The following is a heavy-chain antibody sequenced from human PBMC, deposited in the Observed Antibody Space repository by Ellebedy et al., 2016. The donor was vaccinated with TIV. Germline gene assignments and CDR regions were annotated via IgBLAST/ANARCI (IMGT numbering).Heavy chain of an antibody. D-gene: IGHD6-19*01. V-gene: IGHV1-24*01. CDR2: FAPEDVAT. J-gene: IGHJ2*01. Sequence: AASVKVSCKVSGYTLPDLSMHWVRQAPGKGHEWPGGFAPEDVATIYAQKFQGRVTMTEDPSTDTAYMELSRLRSEDTAVYYCATGRQWLGYYWYFNLWGRGTLVTVSS. CDR1: GYTLPDLS. CDR3: ATGRQWLGYYWYFNL.